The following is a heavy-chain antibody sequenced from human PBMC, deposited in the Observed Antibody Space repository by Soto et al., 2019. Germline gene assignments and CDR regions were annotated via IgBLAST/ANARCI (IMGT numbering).Heavy chain of an antibody. J-gene: IGHJ3*02. V-gene: IGHV3-9*01. CDR2: VSWNSATI. Sequence: EVQLVESGGGLEQPGRSLRLSCAASGFTFHDYAMHWVRQAPGRGLEWVSTVSWNSATIAYADSVKGRFTISRDNATNSLYLQMNRLRPEDTALYYCAKGGASRIDACDMWGQGTMVTVSS. CDR1: GFTFHDYA. CDR3: AKGGASRIDACDM. D-gene: IGHD3-16*01.